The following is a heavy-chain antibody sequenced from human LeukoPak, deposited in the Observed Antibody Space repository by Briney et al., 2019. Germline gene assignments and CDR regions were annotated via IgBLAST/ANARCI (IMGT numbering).Heavy chain of an antibody. CDR1: GGSISSGSYY. CDR3: ARDGGYSGYDRIYAFDI. J-gene: IGHJ3*02. D-gene: IGHD5-12*01. Sequence: SQTLSLTCTVSGGSISSGSYYWSWIRQPAGKGLEWIGRIYTSGSTNYNPSLKSRVTISVDTSKNQFSLKLSSVTAADTAVYYCARDGGYSGYDRIYAFDIWGQGTMVTVSS. CDR2: IYTSGST. V-gene: IGHV4-61*02.